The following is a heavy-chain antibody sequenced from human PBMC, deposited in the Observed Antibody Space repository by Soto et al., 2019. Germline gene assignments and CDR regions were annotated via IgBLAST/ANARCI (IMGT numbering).Heavy chain of an antibody. CDR2: IIPIFGTA. D-gene: IGHD3-22*01. J-gene: IGHJ6*02. V-gene: IGHV1-69*13. Sequence: GASVKVSCKASGGTFSSYAISWVRQAPGQGLEWMGGIIPIFGTANYAQKFQGRVTITADESTSTAYMELSSLRSEDTAVYYCARFYDSSGYEYYYYGMDVWGQGTTVTVSS. CDR3: ARFYDSSGYEYYYYGMDV. CDR1: GGTFSSYA.